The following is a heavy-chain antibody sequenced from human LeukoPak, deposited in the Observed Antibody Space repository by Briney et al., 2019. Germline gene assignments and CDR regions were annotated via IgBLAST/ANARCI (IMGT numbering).Heavy chain of an antibody. CDR1: GFIFDDYG. V-gene: IGHV3-20*04. CDR2: INWNGVST. Sequence: RAGGSLRLSCAASGFIFDDYGISWVRQAPGKGLEWVCGINWNGVSTGYADSVKGRFTISRDNARNSLSLQMNSLRAEDTAFYYCARDLYGDYGFDIWGQGTMVTVSS. J-gene: IGHJ3*02. D-gene: IGHD4-17*01. CDR3: ARDLYGDYGFDI.